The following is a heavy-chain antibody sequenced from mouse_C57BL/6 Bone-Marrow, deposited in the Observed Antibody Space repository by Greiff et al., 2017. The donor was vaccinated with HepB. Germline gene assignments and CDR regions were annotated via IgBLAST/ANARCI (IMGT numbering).Heavy chain of an antibody. CDR3: ARGYYGPYYAMDY. Sequence: QVQLKQPGAELVKPGASVKMSCKASGYTFTSYWITWVKQRPGQGLEWIGDIYPGSGSTNYNEKFKSKATLTVDTSSSTAYMQLSSLTSEDSAVYYCARGYYGPYYAMDYWGQGTSVTVSS. J-gene: IGHJ4*01. CDR2: IYPGSGST. CDR1: GYTFTSYW. V-gene: IGHV1-55*01. D-gene: IGHD1-1*01.